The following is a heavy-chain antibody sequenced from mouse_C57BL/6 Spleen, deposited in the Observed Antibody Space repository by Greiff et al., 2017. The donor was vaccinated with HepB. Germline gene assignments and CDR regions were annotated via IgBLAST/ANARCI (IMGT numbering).Heavy chain of an antibody. CDR2: IWRGGST. Sequence: QVQLKESGPGLVQPSQSLSITCTVSGFSLTSYGVHWVRQSPGKGLEWLGVIWRGGSTDYNAAFMSRLSITKDNSKSQVFFKMNSLQADDTAIYYCAKKGGYYSHAMDYWGQGTSVTVSS. J-gene: IGHJ4*01. CDR3: AKKGGYYSHAMDY. CDR1: GFSLTSYG. D-gene: IGHD2-12*01. V-gene: IGHV2-5*01.